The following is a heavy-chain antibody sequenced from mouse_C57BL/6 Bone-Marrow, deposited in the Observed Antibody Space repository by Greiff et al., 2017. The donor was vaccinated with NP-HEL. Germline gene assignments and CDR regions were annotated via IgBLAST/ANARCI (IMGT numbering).Heavy chain of an antibody. CDR2: IDPETGGP. CDR1: GYTFTDYE. J-gene: IGHJ1*03. V-gene: IGHV1-15*01. D-gene: IGHD1-1*01. CDR3: TRPNYYGSSYWYFDV. Sequence: VQLQQSGAELVRPGASVTLSCKASGYTFTDYEMHWVKQTPVHGLEWIGAIDPETGGPAYNQKFKGKAILTADKSSSTAYMELRSLTSEDSAVYYCTRPNYYGSSYWYFDVWGTGTTVTVSS.